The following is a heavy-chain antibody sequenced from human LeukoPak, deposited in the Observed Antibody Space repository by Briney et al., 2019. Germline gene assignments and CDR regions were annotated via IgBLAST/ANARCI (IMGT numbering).Heavy chain of an antibody. CDR2: IYYSGST. CDR1: GFSLSTSGVG. V-gene: IGHV4-39*07. J-gene: IGHJ3*02. Sequence: SGPTLVNPTQTLTLTCTFSGFSLSTSGVGVGWIRQPPGKALEWIGSIYYSGSTYYNPSLKSRVTISVDTSKNQFSLKLSSVTAADTAVYYCARGRMIYYDSSGYSNDAFDIWGQGTMVTVSS. CDR3: ARGRMIYYDSSGYSNDAFDI. D-gene: IGHD3-22*01.